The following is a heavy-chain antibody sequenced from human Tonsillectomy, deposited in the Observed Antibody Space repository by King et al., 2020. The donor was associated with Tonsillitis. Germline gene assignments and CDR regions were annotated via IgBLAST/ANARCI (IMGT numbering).Heavy chain of an antibody. V-gene: IGHV3-48*02. CDR2: INGGSSAI. CDR3: AGDFARHWSIDY. J-gene: IGHJ4*02. Sequence: VQLVESGGDLVHPGGSLRLSCAASGFTFSSYGINWVRQAPGKGLEWVSYINGGSSAIYYADSVKGRFTISRDNAKNSLYLQMNSLRDEDTAGYYCAGDFARHWSIDYWGQGTPVTVSS. CDR1: GFTFSSYG.